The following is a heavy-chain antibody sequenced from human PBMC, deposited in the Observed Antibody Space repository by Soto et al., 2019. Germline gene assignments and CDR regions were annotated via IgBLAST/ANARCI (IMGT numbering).Heavy chain of an antibody. CDR2: TYHTGST. D-gene: IGHD3-10*01. V-gene: IGHV4-59*01. CDR3: ATDPAGRGLFDP. Sequence: PSETLSLTCTISGGSFGSNCWSWIRQAPGKGLEWIGYTYHTGSTKYNPSLKSRATISVDTSKNQFSLTLNSAAAADTAVYYCATDPAGRGLFDPWGQGILVTVSS. CDR1: GGSFGSNC. J-gene: IGHJ5*02.